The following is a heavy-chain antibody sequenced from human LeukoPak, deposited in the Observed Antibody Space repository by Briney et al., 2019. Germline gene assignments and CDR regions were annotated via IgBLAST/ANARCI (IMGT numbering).Heavy chain of an antibody. J-gene: IGHJ6*02. Sequence: WVRQXPXKXLEWMEGFDPEDGETIYAQKFQGRVTMTEDTSTDTAYMELSSLRSEDTAVYYCATSDIVVVPAAIRDYYYGMDVWGQGTTVTVSS. CDR2: FDPEDGET. V-gene: IGHV1-24*01. CDR3: ATSDIVVVPAAIRDYYYGMDV. D-gene: IGHD2-2*02.